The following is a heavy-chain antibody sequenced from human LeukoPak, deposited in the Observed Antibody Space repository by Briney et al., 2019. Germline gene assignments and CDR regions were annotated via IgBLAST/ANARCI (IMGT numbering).Heavy chain of an antibody. CDR3: AKESHCSGGSCSPHFDY. V-gene: IGHV3-33*06. J-gene: IGHJ4*02. CDR1: GFSFGDYG. CDR2: IWYDGSNK. D-gene: IGHD2-15*01. Sequence: GGSLRLSCTASGFSFGDYGLGWVRQAPGKGLEWVAVIWYDGSNKYYADSVKGRFAISRDNSKNTRYLQMNSLRAEDTAVYYCAKESHCSGGSCSPHFDYWGQGTLVTVSS.